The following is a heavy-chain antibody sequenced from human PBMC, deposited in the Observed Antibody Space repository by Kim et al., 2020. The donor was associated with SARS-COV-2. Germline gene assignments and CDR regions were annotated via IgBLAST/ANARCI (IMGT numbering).Heavy chain of an antibody. Sequence: SETLSLTCIVSGGSISSGGYYWSWIRQHPGKGLEWIGYIYYSGSTYYNPSLKSRVTISVDTSKNQFSLKLSSVTAADTAVYYCARGRKGLDAFDIWGQGTMVTVSS. CDR1: GGSISSGGYY. V-gene: IGHV4-31*03. J-gene: IGHJ3*02. CDR3: ARGRKGLDAFDI. CDR2: IYYSGST.